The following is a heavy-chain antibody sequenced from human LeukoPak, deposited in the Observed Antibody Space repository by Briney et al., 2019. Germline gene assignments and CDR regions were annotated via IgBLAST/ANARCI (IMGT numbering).Heavy chain of an antibody. V-gene: IGHV3-66*01. CDR3: ARDRTIFDYYGMDV. CDR2: IYSGGST. D-gene: IGHD3-3*01. Sequence: GGPLRLSCAASGFTFSSYSMSWVRQAPGKGLGWVSVIYSGGSTYYADSVKGRFTISRDNSKNTLYLQMNSLRAEDTAVYYCARDRTIFDYYGMDVWGQGTTVTVSS. J-gene: IGHJ6*02. CDR1: GFTFSSYS.